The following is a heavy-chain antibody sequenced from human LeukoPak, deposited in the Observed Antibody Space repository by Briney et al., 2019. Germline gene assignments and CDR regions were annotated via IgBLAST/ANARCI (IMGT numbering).Heavy chain of an antibody. V-gene: IGHV4-59*01. CDR2: TYYSGST. D-gene: IGHD6-19*01. CDR1: GGSLSSYY. CDR3: ARDQSDSSGWFGDAFDI. Sequence: SETLSLTCTVSGGSLSSYYWSWIRQPPGKGLEWIGYTYYSGSTNYNPSLKSRVTISVDTSKNQFSLKLSSVTAADTAVYYCARDQSDSSGWFGDAFDIWGQGTMVTVSS. J-gene: IGHJ3*02.